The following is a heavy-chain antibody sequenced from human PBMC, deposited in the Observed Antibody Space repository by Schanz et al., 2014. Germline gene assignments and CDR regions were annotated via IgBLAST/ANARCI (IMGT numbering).Heavy chain of an antibody. CDR1: GFTFSTSA. J-gene: IGHJ5*02. CDR3: TRDVRLDRRGNWFDR. Sequence: EVQLVESGGGLVQPGGSLRLSCAASGFTFSTSAMSWVRQVPGKGLEWVSAILGLASTTYYADSVKGRFTISRDNSKNLLYLQMNSLRAEDTAVYYCTRDVRLDRRGNWFDRWGQGTLVTVSS. D-gene: IGHD1-1*01. V-gene: IGHV3-23*04. CDR2: ILGLASTT.